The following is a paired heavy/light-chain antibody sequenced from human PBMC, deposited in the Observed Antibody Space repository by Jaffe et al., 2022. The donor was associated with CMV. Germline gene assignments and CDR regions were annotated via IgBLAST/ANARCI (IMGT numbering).Heavy chain of an antibody. CDR2: VYYSGST. V-gene: IGHV4-39*01. Sequence: QLQLQESSPGLVKPSETLSLTCTVSGGSISGTSYYWAWIRQPPGKGLEWIGSVYYSGSTYYNPSLKSRLTISVDTSTNQFSLELRSVTAADTAVYFCARRDPVSRTFRPHDAFDIWGQGTGVTVSS. J-gene: IGHJ3*02. CDR1: GGSISGTSYY. CDR3: ARRDPVSRTFRPHDAFDI.
Light chain of an antibody. V-gene: IGLV1-51*02. CDR1: SSNIGNND. CDR3: GGWDSRLSAWV. CDR2: QNT. J-gene: IGLJ3*02. Sequence: QSVVTQPPSMSAAPGQKVTITCSGSSSNIGNNDVSWYQKLPGTAPKLLIYQNTKRPSGIPDRFSGSRSGTSATLGITGLQTGDEADYYCGGWDSRLSAWVFGGGTKLTVL.